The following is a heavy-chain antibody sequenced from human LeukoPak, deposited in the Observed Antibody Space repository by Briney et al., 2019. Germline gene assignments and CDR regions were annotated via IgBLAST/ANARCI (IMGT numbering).Heavy chain of an antibody. V-gene: IGHV4-34*01. CDR3: AKGYCSGGSCYSGFDY. CDR1: GGSFSGYY. J-gene: IGHJ4*02. D-gene: IGHD2-15*01. Sequence: SETLSFTCAVYGGSFSGYYWSWIRQPPGKGLEWIGEINHSGSTNYNPSLKSRVTISVDTSKNQSSLKLSSVTAADTAVYYCAKGYCSGGSCYSGFDYWGQGTLVTVSS. CDR2: INHSGST.